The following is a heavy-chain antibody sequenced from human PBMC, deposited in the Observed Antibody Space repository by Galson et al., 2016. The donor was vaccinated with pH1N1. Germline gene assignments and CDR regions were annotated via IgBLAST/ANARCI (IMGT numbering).Heavy chain of an antibody. Sequence: SLRLSCAASEFTFDDYAMHWVRQAPGKGLEWVSGISWNSGSIGYADSVKGRFTISRDNAKNSLYLQMNSLRAEDTALYYCAKVTGYRYGYVDYWGQGTLVTVSA. CDR3: AKVTGYRYGYVDY. D-gene: IGHD5-18*01. CDR2: ISWNSGSI. V-gene: IGHV3-9*01. J-gene: IGHJ4*02. CDR1: EFTFDDYA.